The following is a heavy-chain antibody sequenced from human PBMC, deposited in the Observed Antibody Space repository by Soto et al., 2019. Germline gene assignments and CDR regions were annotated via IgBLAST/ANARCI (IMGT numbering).Heavy chain of an antibody. D-gene: IGHD2-2*01. CDR2: ISGSGGST. CDR3: AKDRIHIVVVPDAMEEFGP. J-gene: IGHJ5*02. Sequence: GGSLRLSCAASGFTFSSYAMSWVRQAPGKGLEWVSAISGSGGSTYYADSVKGRFTISRDNSKNTLYLQMNSLRAEDTAVYYWAKDRIHIVVVPDAMEEFGPWGQGTLVTVSS. V-gene: IGHV3-23*01. CDR1: GFTFSSYA.